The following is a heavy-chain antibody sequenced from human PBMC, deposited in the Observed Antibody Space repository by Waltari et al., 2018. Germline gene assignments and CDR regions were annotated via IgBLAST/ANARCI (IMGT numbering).Heavy chain of an antibody. J-gene: IGHJ5*02. CDR2: IKFDGSRT. V-gene: IGHV3-74*01. CDR3: ARSDWLDP. CDR1: GFTLSNNW. Sequence: VQLVESGGGLVQRGGSLRLSCAASGFTLSNNWRHWVRQVPGKGPVWVSRIKFDGSRTSYADAVKGRFTISRDTAKNTLYLQMNSLRVDDTAVYYRARSDWLDPWGQGTLVTVSS.